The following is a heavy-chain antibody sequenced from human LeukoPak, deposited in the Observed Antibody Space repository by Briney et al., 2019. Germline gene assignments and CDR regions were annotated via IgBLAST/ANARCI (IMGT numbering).Heavy chain of an antibody. CDR2: IYHSGST. Sequence: SETLSLTCAVSGGSISSSNWWSWVRQPPGKGLEWIGEIYHSGSTNYNPSLKSRVTISVDKSKNQFSLKLSSVTAADTAVYYCAPSPYYDILTGYPYYYYYGMDVWGQGTTVTVSS. CDR3: APSPYYDILTGYPYYYYYGMDV. V-gene: IGHV4-4*02. D-gene: IGHD3-9*01. CDR1: GGSISSSNW. J-gene: IGHJ6*02.